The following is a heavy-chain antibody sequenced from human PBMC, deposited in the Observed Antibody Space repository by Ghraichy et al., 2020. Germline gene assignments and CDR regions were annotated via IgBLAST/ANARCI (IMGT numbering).Heavy chain of an antibody. CDR3: ARAGYCIGGSCYTGKSAFDL. CDR1: GFMFNNYG. J-gene: IGHJ3*01. V-gene: IGHV3-33*01. D-gene: IGHD2-15*01. CDR2: IWYDGSNK. Sequence: GGSLRLSCAASGFMFNNYGIHWVRQAPGKGLEWVAVIWYDGSNKYYADSVKGRFTISRDNSKKTLYLQMNSLRGEDTAVYYCARAGYCIGGSCYTGKSAFDLWGQGTKVTVSS.